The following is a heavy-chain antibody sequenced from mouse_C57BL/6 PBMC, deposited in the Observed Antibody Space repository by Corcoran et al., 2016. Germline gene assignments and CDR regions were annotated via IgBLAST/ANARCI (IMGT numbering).Heavy chain of an antibody. Sequence: EVQLQQSGPELVKPGASVKIPCKASGYTFTDYNMDWVKQSHGKSLEWIGDINPNNGGTIYNQKFKGKATLTVDKSSSTAYMELRSLTSEDTAVYYGARGRRRGDWYFDVWGTGTTVTVSS. CDR2: INPNNGGT. D-gene: IGHD2-12*01. V-gene: IGHV1-18*01. J-gene: IGHJ1*03. CDR1: GYTFTDYN. CDR3: ARGRRRGDWYFDV.